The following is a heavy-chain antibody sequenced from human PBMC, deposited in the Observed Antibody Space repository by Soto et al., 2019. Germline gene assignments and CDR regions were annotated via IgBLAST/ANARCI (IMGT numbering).Heavy chain of an antibody. V-gene: IGHV4-34*01. CDR2: IDHSGNS. J-gene: IGHJ4*02. CDR3: PRVLTPAGPECYFDY. CDR1: GGSFSGYS. D-gene: IGHD6-13*01. Sequence: PSETLSLTGCVDGGSFSGYSWSWILQPPGKELEWSGDIDHSGNSNYNPSLKSRVTISVDSCKNQFSLKLSSVTAAETALYYCPRVLTPAGPECYFDYWGKGPXVTVSS.